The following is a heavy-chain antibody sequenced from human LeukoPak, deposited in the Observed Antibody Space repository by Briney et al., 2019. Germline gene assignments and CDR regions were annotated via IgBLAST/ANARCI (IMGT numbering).Heavy chain of an antibody. CDR1: GFTFSSYW. D-gene: IGHD3-22*01. V-gene: IGHV3-74*01. CDR3: ARAPSEIGGYYPEYFRH. CDR2: IKSDGST. Sequence: PGRSLRLSCAASGFTFSSYWMHWVRQAPGKGLVCVSRIKSDGSTNYADSVKGRFTISRDNAKNTLSLQMNSLRAEDTGVYYCARAPSEIGGYYPEYFRHWGQGTLVTVSS. J-gene: IGHJ1*01.